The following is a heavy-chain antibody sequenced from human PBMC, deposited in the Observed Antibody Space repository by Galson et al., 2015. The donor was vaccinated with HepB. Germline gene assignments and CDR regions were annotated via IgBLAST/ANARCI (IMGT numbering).Heavy chain of an antibody. V-gene: IGHV3-30-3*01. CDR1: GFTFSSYA. D-gene: IGHD6-19*01. CDR3: AKDTPLHMSGWGPDFDY. Sequence: SLRLSCAASGFTFSSYAMHWVRQAPGKGLEWVAVISYDGSNKYYADSVKGRFTISRDNSKNTLYLQMNSLRAEDTAVYYCAKDTPLHMSGWGPDFDYWGQGTLVTVSS. J-gene: IGHJ4*02. CDR2: ISYDGSNK.